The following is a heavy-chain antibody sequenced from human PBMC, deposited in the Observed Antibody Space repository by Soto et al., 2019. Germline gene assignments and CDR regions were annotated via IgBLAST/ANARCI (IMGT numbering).Heavy chain of an antibody. CDR2: ISSSSSTI. D-gene: IGHD3-9*01. V-gene: IGHV3-48*02. Sequence: GGSLRLSCAASGLTFSSYSMNWVRQAPGKGLEWVSYISSSSSTIYYADSVKGRFTISRDNAKNSLYLQMNSLRDEDTAVYYCARDGAGRYSPPYYFDYWGQGTLVTVSS. CDR3: ARDGAGRYSPPYYFDY. J-gene: IGHJ4*02. CDR1: GLTFSSYS.